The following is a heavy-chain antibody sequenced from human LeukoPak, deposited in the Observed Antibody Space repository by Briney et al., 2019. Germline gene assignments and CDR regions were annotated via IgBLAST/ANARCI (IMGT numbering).Heavy chain of an antibody. CDR1: EFTFSSYA. J-gene: IGHJ4*02. CDR3: AKDHMTTVVTGF. V-gene: IGHV3-23*01. Sequence: GGSLRLSCAASEFTFSSYAMSWVRQAPGKGLEWVSSISGSGGSSYYADSVKGRFTISRDNSKNTLYLQMNSLRTEDTAVYYCAKDHMTTVVTGFWGQGTLVTVSS. CDR2: ISGSGGSS. D-gene: IGHD4-23*01.